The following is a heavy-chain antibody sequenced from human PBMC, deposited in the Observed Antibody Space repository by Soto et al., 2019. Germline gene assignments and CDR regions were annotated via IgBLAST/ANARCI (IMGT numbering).Heavy chain of an antibody. V-gene: IGHV4-59*01. CDR1: GGSISDYQ. CDR2: IYYSGRT. J-gene: IGHJ4*02. D-gene: IGHD3-16*01. Sequence: QVQLQESGPGLVKPSETLSLTCSISGGSISDYQWNWIRQPPGKGLEWIGYIYYSGRTNYNPSLKSRLTLSPDTSTRQFSLRLRSVTAADTAVYYCAGMRGLGEISPYLDYWGQGALVTVSS. CDR3: AGMRGLGEISPYLDY.